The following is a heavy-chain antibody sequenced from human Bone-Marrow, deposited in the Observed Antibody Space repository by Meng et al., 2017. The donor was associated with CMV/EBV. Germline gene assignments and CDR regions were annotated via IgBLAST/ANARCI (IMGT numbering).Heavy chain of an antibody. J-gene: IGHJ4*02. D-gene: IGHD5-24*01. V-gene: IGHV1-8*01. CDR1: GYTFTSYD. Sequence: ASVKVSRKASGYTFTSYDINWVRQATGQGLEWMGWMNPNSGNTGYAQKFQGRVTMTRNTSISTAYMELSSVRSEDTAVYYCARSFTARDLYYFDYWGQGTLVTVSS. CDR2: MNPNSGNT. CDR3: ARSFTARDLYYFDY.